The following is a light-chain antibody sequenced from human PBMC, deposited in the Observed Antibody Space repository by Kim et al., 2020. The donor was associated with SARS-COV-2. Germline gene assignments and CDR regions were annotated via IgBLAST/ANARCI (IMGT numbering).Light chain of an antibody. Sequence: QSALTQPPSASGSAGQSVTISCTGTDSDVGAYAYVSWYQQHPGKAPKLIIYEVNQRPSGVPDRFSGSKSGNTASPTVSGLQAEDEADYYCSSFAGVNTALFGGVTQLTVL. V-gene: IGLV2-8*01. CDR1: DSDVGAYAY. J-gene: IGLJ3*02. CDR2: EVN. CDR3: SSFAGVNTAL.